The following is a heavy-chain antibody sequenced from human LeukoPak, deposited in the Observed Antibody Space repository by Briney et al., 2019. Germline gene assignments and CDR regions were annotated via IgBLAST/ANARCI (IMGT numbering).Heavy chain of an antibody. CDR3: ARGQNYRHYYDSSHRAFDI. Sequence: GASVKVPCKASGYTFTSYAMHWVRQAPGQRLEWMGWINAGNGNTKCSQKFQGRVTITRDTSASTAYMELSSLRSEDTAVYYCARGQNYRHYYDSSHRAFDIWGQGTMVTVSS. D-gene: IGHD3-22*01. J-gene: IGHJ3*02. V-gene: IGHV1-3*01. CDR2: INAGNGNT. CDR1: GYTFTSYA.